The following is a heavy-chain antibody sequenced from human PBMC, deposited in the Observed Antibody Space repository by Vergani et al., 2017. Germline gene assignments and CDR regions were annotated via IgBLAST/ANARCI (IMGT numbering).Heavy chain of an antibody. V-gene: IGHV4-59*01. J-gene: IGHJ4*02. CDR3: ARGSRDGYKYYFDY. Sequence: QLQLQESGPGLVKPSETLSLTCTVSGGSISSYYWSWIRQPPGKGLEWIGYIYYSGSTNYNPSLKSRVTISVDTSKNQFSLKLSSVTAADTAVYYCARGSRDGYKYYFDYWGQGTLVTVSS. CDR2: IYYSGST. CDR1: GGSISSYY. D-gene: IGHD5-24*01.